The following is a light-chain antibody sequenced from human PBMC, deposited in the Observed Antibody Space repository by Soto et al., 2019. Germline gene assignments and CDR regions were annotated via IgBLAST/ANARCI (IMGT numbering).Light chain of an antibody. Sequence: DIQMTQSPSSLSASVGNRVIITCRASQDISNYLAWYQQKPGKVPKLLIYGASTLQSGVPSRFSGSGSGTDFTRTMSSLQPSDVATSYCQKHNIPPLFGGGTKVEIK. CDR1: QDISNY. V-gene: IGKV1-27*01. CDR3: QKHNIPPL. CDR2: GAS. J-gene: IGKJ4*01.